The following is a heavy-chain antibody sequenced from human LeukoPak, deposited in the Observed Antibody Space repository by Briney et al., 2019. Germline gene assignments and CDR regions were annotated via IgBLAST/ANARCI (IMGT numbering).Heavy chain of an antibody. CDR1: GYSISSGYY. V-gene: IGHV4-38-2*02. CDR3: ARGRIAAADY. D-gene: IGHD6-13*01. J-gene: IGHJ4*02. CDR2: IYHTGTT. Sequence: SETLSLTCTVSGYSISSGYYWGWIRPPPGKGLEWIGSIYHTGTTSYNPPLKSRLTISVDTSKTQFSLKLSPVTAADTAVYYCARGRIAAADYWGQGTLVTVSS.